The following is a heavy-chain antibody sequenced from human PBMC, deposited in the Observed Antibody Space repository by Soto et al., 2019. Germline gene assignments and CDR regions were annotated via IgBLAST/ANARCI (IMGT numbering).Heavy chain of an antibody. D-gene: IGHD1-7*01. Sequence: QVQLVESGGGVVQPGRSLRLSCAASGFTFPRFGMHLVRQAPGKGLEWVALITYEGSQIYYADAVKGRFNISRDTGDNTLSLQMDNQRTEDAATYFCAKGRGEMNSANYYGLDVWGQGTTVTVSS. CDR3: AKGRGEMNSANYYGLDV. CDR1: GFTFPRFG. J-gene: IGHJ6*02. V-gene: IGHV3-30*18. CDR2: ITYEGSQI.